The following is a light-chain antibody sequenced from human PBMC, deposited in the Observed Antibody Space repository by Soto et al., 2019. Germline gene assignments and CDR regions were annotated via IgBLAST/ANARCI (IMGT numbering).Light chain of an antibody. CDR3: QSYDSSLSNGV. CDR2: GNS. CDR1: SSNIGAGYD. J-gene: IGLJ3*02. Sequence: QSVLTQPPSVSGAPGQRVTISCTGSSSNIGAGYDVHSYQQLPGTAPKLLIYGNSNRPSGVPDRLSGSKSGTSASLAITGLQAEDEADYYCQSYDSSLSNGVFGGGTKLTVL. V-gene: IGLV1-40*01.